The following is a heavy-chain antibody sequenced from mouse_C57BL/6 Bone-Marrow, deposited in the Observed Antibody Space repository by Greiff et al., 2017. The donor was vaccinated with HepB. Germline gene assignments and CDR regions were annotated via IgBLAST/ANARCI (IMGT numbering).Heavy chain of an antibody. V-gene: IGHV2-9-1*01. D-gene: IGHD4-1*01. CDR1: GFSLTSYA. J-gene: IGHJ3*01. Sequence: VNVVESGPGLVAPSQSLSITCTVSGFSLTSYAISWVRQPPGKGLEWLGVIWTGGGTNYNSALKSRLSISKDNSKSQVFLKMNSLQTDDTARYYCATSNWAFAYWGQGTLVTVSA. CDR2: IWTGGGT. CDR3: ATSNWAFAY.